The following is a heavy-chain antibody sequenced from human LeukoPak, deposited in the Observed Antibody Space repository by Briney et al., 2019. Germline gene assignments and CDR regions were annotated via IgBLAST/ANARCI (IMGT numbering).Heavy chain of an antibody. Sequence: SQTLSLTCSVSGDPISSGNYYWTWIRQPAGKGLEWIGRIYSTGSTNYNPSLKSRVTISVDTSKNQFSLRLSPVTAADTAVYYCARVTTGGYYNCWGQGTLVTVS. D-gene: IGHD3-22*01. J-gene: IGHJ4*02. V-gene: IGHV4-61*02. CDR2: IYSTGST. CDR3: ARVTTGGYYNC. CDR1: GDPISSGNYY.